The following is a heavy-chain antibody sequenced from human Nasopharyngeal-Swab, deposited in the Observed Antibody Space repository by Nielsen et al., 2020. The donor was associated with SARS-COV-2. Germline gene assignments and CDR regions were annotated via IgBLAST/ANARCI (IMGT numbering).Heavy chain of an antibody. J-gene: IGHJ4*02. V-gene: IGHV3-48*04. CDR3: ARERGGGYGDY. CDR2: ITGTSDSI. D-gene: IGHD5-12*01. CDR1: GFTLSPYT. Sequence: GGSLRLSCAASGFTLSPYTMTWVRQAPGKGLEWLSYITGTSDSIRYADSVKGRFTISRDNAKNSLFLQMNGLTAEDTAVYYCARERGGGYGDYWGQGTLVTVSS.